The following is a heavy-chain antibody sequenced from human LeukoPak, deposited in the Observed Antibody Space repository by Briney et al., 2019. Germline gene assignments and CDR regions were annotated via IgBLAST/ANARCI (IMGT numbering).Heavy chain of an antibody. CDR1: GFTFSSYA. J-gene: IGHJ4*02. CDR3: ARSRIPRIAVAGTDL. Sequence: GGSLRLSCAASGFTFSSYAMHWVRQAPGMGLEWVAVISYDGSNKYYADSVKGRFTISRDNSKNTLYLQMNSLRAEDTAVYYCARSRIPRIAVAGTDLWGQGTLVTVSS. CDR2: ISYDGSNK. V-gene: IGHV3-30-3*01. D-gene: IGHD6-19*01.